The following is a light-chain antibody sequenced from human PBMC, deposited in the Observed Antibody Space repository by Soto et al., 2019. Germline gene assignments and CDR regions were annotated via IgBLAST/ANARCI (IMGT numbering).Light chain of an antibody. CDR2: YDS. J-gene: IGLJ2*01. Sequence: SYELTQPPSVSVAPGKTARITCGGNIIGSKSVHWYQQKPGQAPVLVIYYDSDRPSRIPERFSGSNSGNTATLTISRVEAGDEADYYCQVWDSSSDHVVFGGGTKLTVL. CDR3: QVWDSSSDHVV. V-gene: IGLV3-21*04. CDR1: IIGSKS.